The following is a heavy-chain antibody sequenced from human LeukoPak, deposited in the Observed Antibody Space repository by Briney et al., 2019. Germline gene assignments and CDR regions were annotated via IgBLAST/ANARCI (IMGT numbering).Heavy chain of an antibody. V-gene: IGHV1-69*13. Sequence: ASVKVSCKASGGTFSSYAISWVRQAPGQGLEWMGGIIPIFGTANYAQKFQGRVTITADESTNTAYMELSSLRSEDTAVYYCARDLGYCSGGSCYARGSWFDPWGQGTLVTVSS. CDR1: GGTFSSYA. CDR3: ARDLGYCSGGSCYARGSWFDP. CDR2: IIPIFGTA. D-gene: IGHD2-15*01. J-gene: IGHJ5*02.